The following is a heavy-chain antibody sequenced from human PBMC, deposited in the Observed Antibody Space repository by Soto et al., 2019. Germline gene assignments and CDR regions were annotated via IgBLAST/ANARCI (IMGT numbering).Heavy chain of an antibody. CDR3: AKDLPEQQWLHGSFDY. V-gene: IGHV3-23*01. CDR2: ISGSGDNT. D-gene: IGHD5-18*01. J-gene: IGHJ4*02. Sequence: PGGSLRLSCAASGFTFSSYGMTWVRQAPGKGLEWVSGISGSGDNTYYADSVKGRFTISRDNSKKTLFLQMNSLRAEDTAVYYCAKDLPEQQWLHGSFDYWGQGTVVTVSS. CDR1: GFTFSSYG.